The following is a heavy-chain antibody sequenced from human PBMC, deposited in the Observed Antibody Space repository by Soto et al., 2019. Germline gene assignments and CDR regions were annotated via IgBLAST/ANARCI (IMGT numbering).Heavy chain of an antibody. Sequence: GESLKISCKASGYSFSNYWISWLRQMPGKGLEWRGSIDPGDSYTYYSPSFQGHVTFSGDNSIGTAYLQWNSLKASDTAMYYCARQGYCSGGICHNWLDPMGQGTLVTVAT. CDR3: ARQGYCSGGICHNWLDP. V-gene: IGHV5-10-1*01. CDR2: IDPGDSYT. CDR1: GYSFSNYW. J-gene: IGHJ5*02. D-gene: IGHD2-15*01.